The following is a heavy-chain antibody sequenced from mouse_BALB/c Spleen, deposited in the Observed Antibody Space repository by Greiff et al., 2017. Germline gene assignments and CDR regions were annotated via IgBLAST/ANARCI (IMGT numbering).Heavy chain of an antibody. CDR2: INSNGGST. D-gene: IGHD2-4*01. Sequence: EVMLVESGGGLVQPGGSLKLSCAASGFPFSSYGMSWVRQTPDKRLALVATINSNGGSTYSPDSVKGRFTISRDNAKNTLYLQMSSLKSEDTAMYYCAREDDYIYYYAMDYGGQGTSVTVSS. CDR3: AREDDYIYYYAMDY. J-gene: IGHJ4*01. V-gene: IGHV5-6-3*01. CDR1: GFPFSSYG.